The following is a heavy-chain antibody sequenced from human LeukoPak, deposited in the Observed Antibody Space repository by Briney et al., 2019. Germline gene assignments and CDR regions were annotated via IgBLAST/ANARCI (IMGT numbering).Heavy chain of an antibody. V-gene: IGHV4-4*02. J-gene: IGHJ4*02. D-gene: IGHD4-17*01. Sequence: NPSGTLSLTCAVSGDSISSNNWWSWVRQPPGKGLEWIGEIYHSGSTTYNPPLRSRVTISVDRSENQFSLKLSSVTAADTAVYYCARNGDLCIDYWGQGTLVTVSS. CDR1: GDSISSNNW. CDR2: IYHSGST. CDR3: ARNGDLCIDY.